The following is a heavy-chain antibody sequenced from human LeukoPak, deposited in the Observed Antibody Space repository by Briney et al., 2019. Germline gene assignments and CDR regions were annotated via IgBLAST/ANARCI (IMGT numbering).Heavy chain of an antibody. CDR3: ASTVPIYDFWSGYRHAAFDI. D-gene: IGHD3-3*01. CDR2: VDYSADST. Sequence: GGSLRLSCTVSGFTLSSYEMSWIRQAPGKGLEWVSSVDYSADSTHYADSVMGRFTISRDNAKNSLYLQMNSLRAEDTAVYYCASTVPIYDFWSGYRHAAFDIWGQGTMVTVSS. V-gene: IGHV3-23*01. CDR1: GFTLSSYE. J-gene: IGHJ3*02.